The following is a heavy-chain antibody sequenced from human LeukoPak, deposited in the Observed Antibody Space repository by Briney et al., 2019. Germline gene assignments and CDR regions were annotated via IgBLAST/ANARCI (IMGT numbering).Heavy chain of an antibody. V-gene: IGHV3-21*01. J-gene: IGHJ4*02. CDR3: ARAPRSLELQLWFEVKWYYFDY. CDR2: ISSSSSYI. D-gene: IGHD5-18*01. Sequence: GGSLRLSCAASGFTFSSYSMNWVRPAPGKGLEWVSSISSSSSYIYYADSVKGRFTISRDNAKNSLYLQMNSLRAEDTAVYYCARAPRSLELQLWFEVKWYYFDYWGQGTLVTVSS. CDR1: GFTFSSYS.